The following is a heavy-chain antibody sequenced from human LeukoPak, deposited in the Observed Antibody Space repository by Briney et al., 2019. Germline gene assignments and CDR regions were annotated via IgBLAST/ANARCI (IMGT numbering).Heavy chain of an antibody. J-gene: IGHJ4*02. CDR3: ARRRGMGGFDFDY. V-gene: IGHV1-69*13. D-gene: IGHD3-16*01. CDR2: IIPIFGTA. CDR1: GGTFSSYA. Sequence: SVKVSCKASGGTFSSYAISWVRQAPGQGLEWMGGIIPIFGTANYAQKFQGRVTITADESTSTAYMELSSLRSEDTAVYYCARRRGMGGFDFDYRGQGTLVTVSS.